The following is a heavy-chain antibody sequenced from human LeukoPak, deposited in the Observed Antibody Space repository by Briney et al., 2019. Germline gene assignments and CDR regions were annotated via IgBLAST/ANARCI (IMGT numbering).Heavy chain of an antibody. Sequence: SVKVSCKASGGTFSSYAISWVRQAPGQGLEWMGGIIPIFGTANYAQKFQGRVTITADESTSTAYMELSSLRSDDTAVYYCARELAVAGTGDADYWGQGTLVTVSS. CDR3: ARELAVAGTGDADY. CDR1: GGTFSSYA. D-gene: IGHD6-19*01. CDR2: IIPIFGTA. J-gene: IGHJ4*02. V-gene: IGHV1-69*13.